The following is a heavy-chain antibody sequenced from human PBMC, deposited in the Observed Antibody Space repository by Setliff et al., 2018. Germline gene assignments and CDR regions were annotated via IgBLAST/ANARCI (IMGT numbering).Heavy chain of an antibody. CDR1: GYNFSSYG. D-gene: IGHD2-15*01. Sequence: ASVKVSCKASGYNFSSYGISYGITWVRQAPGQGLEWMGWMNPNSGDTGYAQKFQGRVTMTRDTSISTAYMELSSLRSEDTAVYYCARDTGYCSGGNCYAMEDYWGQGTLVTVSS. V-gene: IGHV1-8*01. CDR3: ARDTGYCSGGNCYAMEDY. CDR2: MNPNSGDT. J-gene: IGHJ4*02.